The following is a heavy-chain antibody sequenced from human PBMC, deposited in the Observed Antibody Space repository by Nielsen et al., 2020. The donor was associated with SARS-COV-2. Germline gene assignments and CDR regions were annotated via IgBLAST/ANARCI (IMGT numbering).Heavy chain of an antibody. CDR1: GYSFTSYW. CDR3: ARHKFEDGDYEGYYGMDV. J-gene: IGHJ6*02. CDR2: IDPSDSYT. Sequence: GESLKISCKGSGYSFTSYWISWVRQMPGKGLEWMGRIDPSDSYTNYSPSFQGHVTISADKSISTAYLQWSSLKASDTAMYYCARHKFEDGDYEGYYGMDVWGQGTTVTVSS. D-gene: IGHD4-17*01. V-gene: IGHV5-10-1*01.